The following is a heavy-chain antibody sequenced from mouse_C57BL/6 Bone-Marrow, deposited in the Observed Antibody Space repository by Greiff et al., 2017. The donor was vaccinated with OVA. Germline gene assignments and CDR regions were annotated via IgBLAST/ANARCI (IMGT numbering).Heavy chain of an antibody. CDR3: ARREDYYSSRPDY. CDR2: INPGSGGT. CDR1: GYAFTNYL. V-gene: IGHV1-54*01. D-gene: IGHD1-1*01. J-gene: IGHJ2*01. Sequence: QVQLQQSGAELVRPGTSVKVSCKASGYAFTNYLIEWVKQRPGQGLEWIGVINPGSGGTNYNEKFKGKATLTADKSSSTAYMQLSSLTSEDSAVYFCARREDYYSSRPDYWGQGTTLTVSA.